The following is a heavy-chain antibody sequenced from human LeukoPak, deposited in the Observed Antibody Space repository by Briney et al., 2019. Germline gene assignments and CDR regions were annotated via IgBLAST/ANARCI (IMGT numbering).Heavy chain of an antibody. J-gene: IGHJ6*03. CDR2: INPNSGGT. D-gene: IGHD2-2*01. Sequence: GASVKVSCKASGYTFTGYYMHWVRQAPGQGLEWMGRINPNSGGTNYAQKFQGRVTMTRDTSISTAYMELSSLRSEDTAVYYCATDVHIVVVPAARFYYYYYYMDVWGKGTTVTVSS. CDR3: ATDVHIVVVPAARFYYYYYYMDV. CDR1: GYTFTGYY. V-gene: IGHV1-2*06.